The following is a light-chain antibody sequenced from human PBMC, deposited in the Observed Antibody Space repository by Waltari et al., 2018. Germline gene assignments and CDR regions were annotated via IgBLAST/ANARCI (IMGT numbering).Light chain of an antibody. CDR1: SSDIGGYNY. CDR2: DVS. V-gene: IGLV2-14*03. Sequence: ISCTGTSSDIGGYNYVSWYQQHPGKAPKLMIYDVSKRPSGVSDRFSGSKSGNTASLTISGLQAEDEADYYCSSYAPSSTVFGGGTKLTVL. CDR3: SSYAPSSTV. J-gene: IGLJ2*01.